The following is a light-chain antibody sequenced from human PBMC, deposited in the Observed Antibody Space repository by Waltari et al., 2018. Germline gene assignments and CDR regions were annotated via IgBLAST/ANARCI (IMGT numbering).Light chain of an antibody. Sequence: EIVLTQSPATLSLSPGARATLSCRASQSVSSYFAWYQQNPGHAPRLLIYPTSNRAAGIPARFSGSGSGTDFTLNISSLEPEDCALYYSQQYSNGPPRTFGGGSKVEIK. CDR1: QSVSSY. CDR2: PTS. J-gene: IGKJ4*01. V-gene: IGKV3-11*01. CDR3: QQYSNGPPRT.